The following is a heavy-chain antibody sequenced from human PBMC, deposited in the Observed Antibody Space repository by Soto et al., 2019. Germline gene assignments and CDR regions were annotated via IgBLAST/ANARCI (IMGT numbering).Heavy chain of an antibody. V-gene: IGHV1-18*01. CDR1: GYSFTSYG. D-gene: IGHD3-16*01. J-gene: IGHJ6*02. CDR2: ISAYTGNT. Sequence: QVQLVQSGAEVKKPGASVKVSCKASGYSFTSYGISWVRQAPGQGLEWMGWISAYTGNTKYAQKLQGRVTMTTDTSTSTGYMELRSLRSDDTAVYYCARRGEEAVVYYYGMDVWGQGTTVTVSS. CDR3: ARRGEEAVVYYYGMDV.